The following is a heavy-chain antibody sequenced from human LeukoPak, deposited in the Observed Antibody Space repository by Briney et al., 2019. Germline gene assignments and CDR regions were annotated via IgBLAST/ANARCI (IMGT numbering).Heavy chain of an antibody. Sequence: ASVKVSCKASGYTFTGYYMHWVRQAPGQGLEWMGIINPSGGSTNYAQNFQARVTMTRDTSTSTVYMELSSLRSEDTAVYYCAGVRDGYNDAYDIWGQGTMVTVPS. V-gene: IGHV1-46*01. CDR1: GYTFTGYY. CDR2: INPSGGST. D-gene: IGHD5-24*01. J-gene: IGHJ3*02. CDR3: AGVRDGYNDAYDI.